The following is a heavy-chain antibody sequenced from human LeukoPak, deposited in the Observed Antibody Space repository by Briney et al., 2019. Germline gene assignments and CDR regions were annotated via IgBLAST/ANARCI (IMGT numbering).Heavy chain of an antibody. CDR2: MNPNSGNT. V-gene: IGHV1-8*02. CDR1: GYTFTVYY. Sequence: ASVKVSCKSSGYTFTVYYIHWVRQATGQGLEWMGWMNPNSGNTGSAQKFQGRVTMTRNTSINTAYMELSSLRFEDSAVYYRASSMPYDSSGYRDFWGQGTLVTVSS. CDR3: ASSMPYDSSGYRDF. D-gene: IGHD3-22*01. J-gene: IGHJ4*02.